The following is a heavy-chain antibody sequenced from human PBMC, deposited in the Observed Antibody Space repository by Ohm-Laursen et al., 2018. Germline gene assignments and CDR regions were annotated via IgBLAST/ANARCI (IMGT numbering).Heavy chain of an antibody. D-gene: IGHD1-26*01. CDR1: GFSFSDYY. CDR3: AREEVGGGVDY. Sequence: SLRLSCAASGFSFSDYYMSWMRQAPGKGLEWVSYIGSYGSATRYADSVKGRFTVSRDNAKNSLYLQMNSLRAEDTAVYYCAREEVGGGVDYWGQGTLVTVSS. CDR2: IGSYGSAT. J-gene: IGHJ4*02. V-gene: IGHV3-11*01.